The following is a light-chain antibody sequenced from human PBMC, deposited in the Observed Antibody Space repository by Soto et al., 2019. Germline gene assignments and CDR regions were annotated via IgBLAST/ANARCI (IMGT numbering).Light chain of an antibody. CDR3: QQCGSSLT. CDR2: GAS. J-gene: IGKJ3*01. V-gene: IGKV3-20*01. Sequence: EIVLTQSPGTLSLSPGERATLSCRASQCVSSSYLAWYQQKPGQAPRLLIYGASSRTTGIPDRFSGSGSGTDFTLTISRMEPEDLEVYYLQQCGSSLTFGPGTNVDIQ. CDR1: QCVSSSY.